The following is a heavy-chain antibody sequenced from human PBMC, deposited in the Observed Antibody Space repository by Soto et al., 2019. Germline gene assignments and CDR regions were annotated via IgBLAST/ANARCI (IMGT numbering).Heavy chain of an antibody. CDR2: IYYSGST. CDR1: GGSISSGGYY. CDR3: ARYPPDHSDY. J-gene: IGHJ4*02. V-gene: IGHV4-31*03. Sequence: SETLSLTCTVSGGSISSGGYYWSWIRQHPGKGLEWIGYIYYSGSTYYNPSLKSRVTISVDTSKSQFSLKLSSVTAADTAVYYCARYPPDHSDYWGQGTLVTVSS.